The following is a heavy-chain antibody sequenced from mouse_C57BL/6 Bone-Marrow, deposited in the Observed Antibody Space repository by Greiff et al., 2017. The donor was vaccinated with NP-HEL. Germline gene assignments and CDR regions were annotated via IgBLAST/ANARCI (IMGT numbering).Heavy chain of an antibody. D-gene: IGHD2-12*01. J-gene: IGHJ3*01. CDR1: GYTFTDYY. CDR2: INPNNGGT. Sequence: EVQLQQSGPELVKPGASVKISCKASGYTFTDYYMNWVKQSHGKSLEWIGDINPNNGGTSYNQKFKGKATLTEDKSSSTAYMELRSLTSEDSAVYYCASRSYLGFAYWGQGTLVTVSA. V-gene: IGHV1-26*01. CDR3: ASRSYLGFAY.